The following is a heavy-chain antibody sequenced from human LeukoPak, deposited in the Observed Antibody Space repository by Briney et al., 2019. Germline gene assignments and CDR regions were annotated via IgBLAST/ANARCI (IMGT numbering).Heavy chain of an antibody. CDR1: GFTFSSYW. CDR2: IKEDGSEK. J-gene: IGHJ4*02. Sequence: PGGSLRLSCAASGFTFSSYWMSWVRQAPGKGLEWVANIKEDGSEKYYVDSVKGRLTISRDNAKNSLDLQMTSLRAEDTAVYYCARGYCSGGTCSDYWGQGTLVTVSS. CDR3: ARGYCSGGTCSDY. D-gene: IGHD2-15*01. V-gene: IGHV3-7*01.